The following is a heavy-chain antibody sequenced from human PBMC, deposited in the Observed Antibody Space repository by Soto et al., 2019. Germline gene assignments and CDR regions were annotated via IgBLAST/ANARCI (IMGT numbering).Heavy chain of an antibody. Sequence: QVQLQESGPGLVKPSQTLSLTCTVSGGSISSGDYYWSWIRQPPGKGLEWIGYIYYSGSTYYNPSLKSRVTISVDTSKNQFSLKLSSVTAADTAVYYCAREWLDCTNGPSCGVFDYWGQGTLVTVSS. J-gene: IGHJ4*02. CDR2: IYYSGST. V-gene: IGHV4-30-4*01. CDR3: AREWLDCTNGPSCGVFDY. D-gene: IGHD2-8*01. CDR1: GGSISSGDYY.